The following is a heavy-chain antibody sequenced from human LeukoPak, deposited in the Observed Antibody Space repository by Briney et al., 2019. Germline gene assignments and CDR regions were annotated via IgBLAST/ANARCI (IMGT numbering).Heavy chain of an antibody. CDR3: ARERAVTTYYYFDY. J-gene: IGHJ4*02. Sequence: SETLSLTCTVSGYSISSGYYWGWIRQPPGKGLEWIGYIYYSGSTNYNPSLKSRVTISVDTSKNQFSLKLSSVTAADTAVYYCARERAVTTYYYFDYWGQGTLVTVSS. D-gene: IGHD4-17*01. CDR2: IYYSGST. V-gene: IGHV4-61*01. CDR1: GYSISSGYY.